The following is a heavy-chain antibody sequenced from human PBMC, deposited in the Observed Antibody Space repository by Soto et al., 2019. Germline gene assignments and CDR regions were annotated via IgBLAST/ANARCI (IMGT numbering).Heavy chain of an antibody. CDR3: ARPERNDFWSAPYAFDI. CDR2: IYGGGST. D-gene: IGHD3-3*01. J-gene: IGHJ3*02. Sequence: GGSLRLSCAASGFTVSSTYMSWVRQAPGRGLEWVSTIYGGGSTYYADSVKGRCTISRDNSKNSLYLQMSSLRAEDTAVYYCARPERNDFWSAPYAFDIWGQGTMVTVSS. V-gene: IGHV3-66*04. CDR1: GFTVSSTY.